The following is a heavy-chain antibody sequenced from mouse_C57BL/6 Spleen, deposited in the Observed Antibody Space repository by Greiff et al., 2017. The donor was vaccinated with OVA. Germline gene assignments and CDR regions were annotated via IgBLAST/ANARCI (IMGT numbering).Heavy chain of an antibody. CDR1: GFNIKDYY. CDR3: ARPYLITTVAAFDY. V-gene: IGHV14-2*01. J-gene: IGHJ2*01. CDR2: IEPEDGET. Sequence: EVQRVESGAELVKPGASVKLSCTVSGFNIKDYYMHWVKQRTEQGLEWIGRIEPEDGETKYAPKFQGKATITADTSSNTAYLQVSSLTSEDTAVYYCARPYLITTVAAFDYWGKGTTLTVSS. D-gene: IGHD1-1*01.